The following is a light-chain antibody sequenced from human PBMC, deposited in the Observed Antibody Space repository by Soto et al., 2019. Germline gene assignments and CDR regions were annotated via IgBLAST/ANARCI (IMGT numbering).Light chain of an antibody. CDR2: LGS. CDR1: QSLLHSNGYNY. J-gene: IGKJ2*01. CDR3: MQALQTPYT. Sequence: DIVMTQSPLSLPVTPGEPASISCRSSQSLLHSNGYNYLDWYLQKPGQSPQLLIYLGSNRASGVPDRFSGSRSGTDFELKISRVEAEDVGVYYCMQALQTPYTFCQGTKLEIK. V-gene: IGKV2-28*01.